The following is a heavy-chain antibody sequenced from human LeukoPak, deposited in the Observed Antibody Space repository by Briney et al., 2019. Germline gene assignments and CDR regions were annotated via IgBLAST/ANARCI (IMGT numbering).Heavy chain of an antibody. CDR2: IRSKAYGGTT. Sequence: GGSLRLSCTASGFTFGDYAMSWVRQAPGKGLEWVGFIRSKAYGGTTEYAASVKGRFTISRDDSKSIAYLQMNSLKTEDTAVYYCTRVLRYFDWYDAFDIWGQGTMVTVSS. D-gene: IGHD3-9*01. J-gene: IGHJ3*02. CDR3: TRVLRYFDWYDAFDI. CDR1: GFTFGDYA. V-gene: IGHV3-49*04.